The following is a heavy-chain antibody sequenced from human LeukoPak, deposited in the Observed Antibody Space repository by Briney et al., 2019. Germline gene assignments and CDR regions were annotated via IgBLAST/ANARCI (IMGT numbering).Heavy chain of an antibody. V-gene: IGHV3-30*14. CDR1: GFTFSSYA. CDR2: ISYDGSNK. J-gene: IGHJ6*03. CDR3: ERGSETMVRGVISNYRHHYMDV. Sequence: QPGVSLRLSCAASGFTFSSYAMHWIRQAPGKGLEWVAVISYDGSNKYYADSVKGRFTISRDNSKNTLYLQMNSLRAEDTAVYYCERGSETMVRGVISNYRHHYMDVWGKGTTVTISS. D-gene: IGHD3-10*01.